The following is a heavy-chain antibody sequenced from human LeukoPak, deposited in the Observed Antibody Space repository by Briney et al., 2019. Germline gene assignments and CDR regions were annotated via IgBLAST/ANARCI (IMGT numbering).Heavy chain of an antibody. D-gene: IGHD2-21*01. J-gene: IGHJ6*04. CDR3: ARGLQVIYGMDV. CDR2: IWYDGSNK. Sequence: RGSLRLSCAASGFTFSSYGMNWVRQAPGKGRGWVAVIWYDGSNKYYADSVKGRFTISRDNSKNTLYLQMNSLRAEDTAVYYCARGLQVIYGMDVWGKGTTVTVSS. CDR1: GFTFSSYG. V-gene: IGHV3-33*01.